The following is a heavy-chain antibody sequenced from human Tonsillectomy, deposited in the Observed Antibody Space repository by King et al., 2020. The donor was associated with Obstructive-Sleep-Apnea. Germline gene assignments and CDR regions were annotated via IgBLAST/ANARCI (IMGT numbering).Heavy chain of an antibody. CDR1: GFTFSSYA. V-gene: IGHV3-30-3*01. D-gene: IGHD3-22*01. CDR3: ARGADYYDSSGYYFDY. Sequence: QLVQSGGGVVQPGRSLRLSCAASGFTFSSYAMHWVRQAPGKGLEWGAVISYDGSNKYYADSVKGRFTISRDNSKNTLYLQMNSLRAEDTAVYYCARGADYYDSSGYYFDYWGQGTLVTVSS. CDR2: ISYDGSNK. J-gene: IGHJ4*02.